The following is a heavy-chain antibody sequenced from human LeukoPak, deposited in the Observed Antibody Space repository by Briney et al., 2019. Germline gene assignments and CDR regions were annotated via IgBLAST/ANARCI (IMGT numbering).Heavy chain of an antibody. J-gene: IGHJ4*02. V-gene: IGHV1-2*02. CDR2: INPNSGGT. CDR1: GDTFTGYY. CDR3: ARDLSYSSSWYLGHLDY. Sequence: ASVKVSCKASGDTFTGYYMHWVRQAPGQGPEWMGWINPNSGGTNYAQKFQGRVTMTRDTSISTAYMQLSRLRSDDTAVYYCARDLSYSSSWYLGHLDYWGQGTLVTVSA. D-gene: IGHD6-13*01.